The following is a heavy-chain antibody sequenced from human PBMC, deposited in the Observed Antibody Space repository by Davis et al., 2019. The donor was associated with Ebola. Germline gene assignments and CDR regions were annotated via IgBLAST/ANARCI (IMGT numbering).Heavy chain of an antibody. CDR2: MNPNSGNT. D-gene: IGHD5-24*01. V-gene: IGHV1-8*01. CDR3: ARDQVEMATIFEDY. CDR1: GYTFTSYD. J-gene: IGHJ4*02. Sequence: ASVKVSCKASGYTFTSYDINWVRQATGQGLEWMGWMNPNSGNTGYAQKFQGRVTMTRNTSISTAYMELSSLRSEDTAVYYCARDQVEMATIFEDYWGQGTLVTVSS.